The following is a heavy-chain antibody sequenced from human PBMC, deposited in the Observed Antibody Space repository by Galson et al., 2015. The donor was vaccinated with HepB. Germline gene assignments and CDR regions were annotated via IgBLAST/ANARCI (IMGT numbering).Heavy chain of an antibody. V-gene: IGHV3-48*01. CDR3: TRCGTSSRGAFDI. CDR2: ISSGSSTI. D-gene: IGHD1-1*01. Sequence: SLRLSCAASGFTFSNYSLNWVRQAPGKGLEWVSYISSGSSTIYYADSVKGRFTIPRDKAKNSLYLQMNSLRAEDTAKYYCTRCGTSSRGAFDIWGQGTIVTVSS. CDR1: GFTFSNYS. J-gene: IGHJ3*02.